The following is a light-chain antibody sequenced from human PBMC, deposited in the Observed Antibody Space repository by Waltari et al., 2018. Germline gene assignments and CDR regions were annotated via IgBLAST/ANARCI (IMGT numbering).Light chain of an antibody. CDR2: DVS. J-gene: IGLJ2*01. CDR3: ISYTATAFLVV. V-gene: IGLV2-14*01. Sequence: QSALTQPASVSGSPGQSITISCAGASSDAGPYNSVSLYQQHPGKVPKLIIYDVSARPSGVSNRFSGSKFGNTASLTISGLQAEDEADYYCISYTATAFLVVFGGGTKLTVL. CDR1: SSDAGPYNS.